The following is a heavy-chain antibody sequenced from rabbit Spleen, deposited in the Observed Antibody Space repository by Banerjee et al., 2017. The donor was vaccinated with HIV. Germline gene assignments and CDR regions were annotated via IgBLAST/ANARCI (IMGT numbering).Heavy chain of an antibody. J-gene: IGHJ2*01. V-gene: IGHV1S45*01. D-gene: IGHD1-1*01. CDR2: IDTNDGDT. Sequence: EESGGGLVQPEGSLTLTCKASGFSLSSSHWICWVRQAPGKGLEWIACIDTNDGDTDYANWPKGRFTISKTSSTTVTLQMTSLTAADTATYFCARNYVNAFDPWGPGTLVTAS. CDR3: ARNYVNAFDP. CDR1: GFSLSSSHW.